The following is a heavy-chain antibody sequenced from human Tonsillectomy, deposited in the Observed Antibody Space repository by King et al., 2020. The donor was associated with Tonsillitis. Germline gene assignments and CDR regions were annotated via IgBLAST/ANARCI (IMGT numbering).Heavy chain of an antibody. CDR1: GYTFTSYG. CDR2: ISAYNGNT. V-gene: IGHV1-18*04. CDR3: ARDQYDLFTGYYKGYGMDV. Sequence: QLVQSGAEVKKPGASVKVSCKASGYTFTSYGISWVRQAPGQGLEWMGWISAYNGNTNYAQKLQGRVTMTTDTSTSTAYMELSSLRSDDTAVYYCARDQYDLFTGYYKGYGMDVWGQGTTVTVSS. D-gene: IGHD3-9*01. J-gene: IGHJ6*02.